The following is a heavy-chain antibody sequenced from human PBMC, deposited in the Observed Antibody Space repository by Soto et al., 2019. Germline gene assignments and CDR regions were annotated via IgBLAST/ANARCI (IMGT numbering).Heavy chain of an antibody. Sequence: SETLSLTCTVSGGSIGSYYWNWIRQSPGKGLEWIGYIYYKSANYNPSLSSRLIILADTSKNHISLRLSSVTAADSAVYYCAAKPYNRNIWMVYWGPGIMVT. J-gene: IGHJ4*02. D-gene: IGHD1-1*01. CDR2: IYYKSA. CDR3: AAKPYNRNIWMVY. CDR1: GGSIGSYY. V-gene: IGHV4-59*01.